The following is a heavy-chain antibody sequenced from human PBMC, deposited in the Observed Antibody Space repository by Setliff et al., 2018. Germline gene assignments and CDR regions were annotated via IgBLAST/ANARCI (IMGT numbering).Heavy chain of an antibody. V-gene: IGHV4-4*08. CDR2: IYTSGGT. Sequence: SETLSLTCTVSGASISSYYWSWIRQPPGKGLEWIGYIYTSGGTNYNPSLKSRVTIFVDTSKNQFSLKLSSVTAADTAAYYCASHPRVTIFGVVAFDYWGQGILVTVSS. J-gene: IGHJ4*02. D-gene: IGHD3-3*01. CDR1: GASISSYY. CDR3: ASHPRVTIFGVVAFDY.